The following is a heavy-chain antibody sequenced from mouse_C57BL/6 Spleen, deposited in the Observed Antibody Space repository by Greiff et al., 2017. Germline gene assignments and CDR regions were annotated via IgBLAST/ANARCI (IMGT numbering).Heavy chain of an antibody. CDR2: INPCNGDT. Sequence: EVKLQQSGPELVKPGASVKMSCKASGYSFTGYFISWVMQSPGKSLEWIGRINPCNGDTFYNQKFKGKATLTVDKSSSTAHMERRSLTSEDSAVYYCARGGYDYGSSYDWYFYGWGTGTTVTVSS. D-gene: IGHD1-1*01. J-gene: IGHJ1*03. CDR1: GYSFTGYF. CDR3: ARGGYDYGSSYDWYFYG. V-gene: IGHV1-20*01.